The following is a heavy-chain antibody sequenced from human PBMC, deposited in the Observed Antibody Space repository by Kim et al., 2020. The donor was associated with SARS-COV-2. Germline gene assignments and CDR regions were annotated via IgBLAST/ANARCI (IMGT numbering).Heavy chain of an antibody. D-gene: IGHD3-3*01. CDR2: ISYDGSNK. J-gene: IGHJ6*02. Sequence: GGSLRLSCAASGFTFSSYAMHWVRQAPGKGLEWVAVISYDGSNKYYVDSVKGRFTISRDNSKNTLYLQMNSLRAEDTAVYYCARDRFLEWLLRPYYYYGMDVWGQGTTVTVSS. CDR3: ARDRFLEWLLRPYYYYGMDV. V-gene: IGHV3-30*04. CDR1: GFTFSSYA.